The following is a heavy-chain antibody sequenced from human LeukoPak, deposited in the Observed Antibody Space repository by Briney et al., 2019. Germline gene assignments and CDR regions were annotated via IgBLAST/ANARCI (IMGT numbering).Heavy chain of an antibody. CDR2: INHSGST. V-gene: IGHV4-34*01. CDR3: ARVTSGLDY. D-gene: IGHD1-14*01. Sequence: SSENLSLNCAVYGGSFSGYYWSWIRQPPGKGLEWIGEINHSGSTNYNPSLKSRVTISVDTSKNQFSLKLSSVTAADTAVYYCARVTSGLDYWGQGTLVTVSS. CDR1: GGSFSGYY. J-gene: IGHJ4*02.